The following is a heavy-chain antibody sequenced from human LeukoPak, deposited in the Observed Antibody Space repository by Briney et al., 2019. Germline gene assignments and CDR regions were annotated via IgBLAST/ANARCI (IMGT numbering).Heavy chain of an antibody. Sequence: SQTLSLTCTVSGGSISSGSYYWSWIRQPAGKGLEWIGRIYTSGSTNYNPSLKSRVTISVDTSKNQFSLKLSSVTAADTAVYYCARGPGVLRFLEWLFSFDYWGQGTLVTVSS. J-gene: IGHJ4*02. V-gene: IGHV4-61*02. CDR1: GGSISSGSYY. CDR2: IYTSGST. D-gene: IGHD3-3*01. CDR3: ARGPGVLRFLEWLFSFDY.